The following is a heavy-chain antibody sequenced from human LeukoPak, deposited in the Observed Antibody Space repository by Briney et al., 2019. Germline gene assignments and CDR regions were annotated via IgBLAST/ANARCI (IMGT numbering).Heavy chain of an antibody. D-gene: IGHD4-17*01. CDR3: ARDESKTTVTTFDY. J-gene: IGHJ4*02. Sequence: ASVKVSCKAPGYTFTGYYMHWVRQAPGQGLEWMGWISPDSGGTHFAQKFQGRVTVTRDTSISTVYMELSRLRYDDTAVYYCARDESKTTVTTFDYWGQGTLVTVSS. CDR1: GYTFTGYY. V-gene: IGHV1-2*02. CDR2: ISPDSGGT.